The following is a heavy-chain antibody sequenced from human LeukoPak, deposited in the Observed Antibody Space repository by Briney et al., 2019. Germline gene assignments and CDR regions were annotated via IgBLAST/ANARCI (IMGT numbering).Heavy chain of an antibody. CDR2: ISSTSGYI. Sequence: PGGSLRLSCAASGFTFSNYGMNWVRQAPGKGLEWVSTISSTSGYIYYADSVKGRFTISRDNAKNSLYLQMNSLRAEDTAVYYRARDSGWSNYYFDYWGQGTLVTVSS. J-gene: IGHJ4*02. V-gene: IGHV3-21*01. CDR3: ARDSGWSNYYFDY. D-gene: IGHD2-15*01. CDR1: GFTFSNYG.